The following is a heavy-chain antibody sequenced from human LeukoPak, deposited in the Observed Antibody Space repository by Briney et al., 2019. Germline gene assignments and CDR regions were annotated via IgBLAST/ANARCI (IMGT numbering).Heavy chain of an antibody. D-gene: IGHD3-22*01. CDR2: IYYSGST. CDR1: GGSISSGSYY. J-gene: IGHJ4*02. V-gene: IGHV4-39*01. Sequence: PSQTLSLTCTVSGGSISSGSYYWSWIRQPAGKGREWIGSIYYSGSTYYNPSLKSRVTISVDTSKNQFSLKLSSVTAADTAVYYCARHKPYYYDSSGYYDYWGQGTLVTVSS. CDR3: ARHKPYYYDSSGYYDY.